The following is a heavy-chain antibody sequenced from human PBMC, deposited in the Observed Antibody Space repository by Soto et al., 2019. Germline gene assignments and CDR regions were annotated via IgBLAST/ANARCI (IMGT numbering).Heavy chain of an antibody. J-gene: IGHJ4*02. D-gene: IGHD3-16*02. CDR3: ARDRLPGVIGATYYFDY. CDR1: GGTFSSYT. Sequence: QVQLVQSGAEVKKPGSSVKVSCKASGGTFSSYTISWVRQAPGQGLEWMGRIIPILGIANYAQKFQGRVTITADKSTSTAYMDLSSLRSEDTAVYYCARDRLPGVIGATYYFDYWGKGTLFTVSS. CDR2: IIPILGIA. V-gene: IGHV1-69*08.